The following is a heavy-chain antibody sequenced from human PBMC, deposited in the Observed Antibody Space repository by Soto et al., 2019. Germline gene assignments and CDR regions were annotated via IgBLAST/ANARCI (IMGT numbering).Heavy chain of an antibody. CDR1: GYSFTRYW. D-gene: IGHD6-6*01. V-gene: IGHV5-51*01. J-gene: IGHJ6*02. CDR2: IYPGDSDT. CDR3: ARRDSSSSFYYYGMDV. Sequence: WESLKISCKFSGYSFTRYWIGWVRQMPGKGLEWMGIIYPGDSDTRYSPSFQGQVTISADKSISTAYLQWSSLKASDTAMYYCARRDSSSSFYYYGMDVWGQGTTVPVSS.